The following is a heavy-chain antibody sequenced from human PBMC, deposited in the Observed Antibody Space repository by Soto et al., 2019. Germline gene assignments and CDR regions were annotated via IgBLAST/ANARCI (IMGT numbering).Heavy chain of an antibody. CDR1: GGSSTTYNLF. V-gene: IGHV4-39*01. D-gene: IGHD2-21*02. CDR2: VHYSGNA. CDR3: ARVNVTLDF. J-gene: IGHJ4*02. Sequence: WENLCHTSTVSGGSSTTYNLFWAWIRQPPGKGLEWIASVHYSGNAYYNPSLTTRVTISRDTSKNRVSLELRSVTAADTAVYYCARVNVTLDFWGQG.